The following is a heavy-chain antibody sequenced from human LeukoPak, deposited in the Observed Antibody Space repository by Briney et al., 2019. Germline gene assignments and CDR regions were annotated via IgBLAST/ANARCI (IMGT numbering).Heavy chain of an antibody. CDR3: TTGTWIQLWVPDY. CDR1: GFTLSKAC. V-gene: IGHV3-15*01. D-gene: IGHD5-18*01. J-gene: IGHJ4*02. Sequence: TGGSLRLSCAASGFTLSKACISWVRQAPGKGLEWVGHIKSKTDGGTTDFAAPVKGRFSISRDDSKNTLFLQMNSLKAEDTAVYYCTTGTWIQLWVPDYWGQGTLVTVSS. CDR2: IKSKTDGGTT.